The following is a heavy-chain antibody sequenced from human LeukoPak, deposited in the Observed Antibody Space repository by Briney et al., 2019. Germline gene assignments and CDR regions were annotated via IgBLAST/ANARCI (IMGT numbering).Heavy chain of an antibody. CDR1: GGIFSNYA. Sequence: SVKVSCKASGGIFSNYAISGVQQPRRQGLEWMGGSIHIFGTANYAQKFQGRLTITTDESTSTAYMELSSLRSEDTAVYYCARDREGYNAYDYWGQGTLVTVSS. V-gene: IGHV1-69*05. CDR3: ARDREGYNAYDY. J-gene: IGHJ4*02. CDR2: SIHIFGTA. D-gene: IGHD5-24*01.